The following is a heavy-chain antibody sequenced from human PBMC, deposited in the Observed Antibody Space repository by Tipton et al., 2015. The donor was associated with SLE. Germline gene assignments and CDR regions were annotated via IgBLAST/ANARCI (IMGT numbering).Heavy chain of an antibody. D-gene: IGHD1-26*01. V-gene: IGHV4-59*11. CDR1: GGSISSHY. CDR3: ARGGGSYYDY. J-gene: IGHJ4*02. CDR2: IYYSGST. Sequence: TLSLTCTVSGGSISSHYWSWIRQPPGKGLEWIGYIYYSGSTNYNPSLKSRVTISVDTSKNQFSLKLSSVTAAGTAVYYCARGGGSYYDYWGQGTLVTVSS.